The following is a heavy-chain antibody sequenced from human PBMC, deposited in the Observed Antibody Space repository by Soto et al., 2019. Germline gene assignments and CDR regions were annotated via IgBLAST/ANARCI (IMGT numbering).Heavy chain of an antibody. CDR3: AKGGLTTSCVD. V-gene: IGHV3-23*01. J-gene: IGHJ4*02. CDR2: IINSGGST. CDR1: GFTFSNYA. D-gene: IGHD2-2*01. Sequence: GGSLRLSCAASGFTFSNYAMSWVRQAPGKGLEWVSGIINSGGSTYYADSVKGRFTISRDNSKNTLYLQMNSLRAEDTAVYYCAKGGLTTSCVDWGQGTLVTVSS.